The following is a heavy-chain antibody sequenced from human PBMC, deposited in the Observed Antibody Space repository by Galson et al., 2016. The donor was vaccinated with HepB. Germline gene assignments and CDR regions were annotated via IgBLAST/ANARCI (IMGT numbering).Heavy chain of an antibody. Sequence: ETLSLTCTVSGASISGYYLSWIRQPPGKGLEWIEYIYYSGRTNYNPSLKSRVTISVDTSKNQFSLKLSSVTAADTAVYYCARDDSGGWYGFHYGMDVWGQGILVTVSS. D-gene: IGHD6-19*01. CDR3: ARDDSGGWYGFHYGMDV. CDR2: IYYSGRT. V-gene: IGHV4-59*01. CDR1: GASISGYY. J-gene: IGHJ6*02.